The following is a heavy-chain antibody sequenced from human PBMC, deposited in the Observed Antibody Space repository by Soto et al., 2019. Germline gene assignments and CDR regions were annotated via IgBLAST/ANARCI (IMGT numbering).Heavy chain of an antibody. CDR2: IYYSGST. CDR1: GGSISNSSYY. CDR3: ARRGQPMARLYYYYGMDV. D-gene: IGHD1-26*01. J-gene: IGHJ6*01. Sequence: SETLSLTFTVSGGSISNSSYYWGWIRQPPGRGLEWIGSIYYSGSTYYNPSLKSRVTISVDTSKNQFSLKLSYVTAADTAVYYCARRGQPMARLYYYYGMDVCRQGPTV. V-gene: IGHV4-39*01.